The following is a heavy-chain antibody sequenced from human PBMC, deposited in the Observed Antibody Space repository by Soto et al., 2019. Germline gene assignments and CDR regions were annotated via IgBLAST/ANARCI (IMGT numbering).Heavy chain of an antibody. CDR3: AMVDNYVTPTPQDV. D-gene: IGHD3-16*01. Sequence: QVQLVQSGDEVRKPGSSVKVSCKASGYIFVNYGIAWVRQAPGQGLEWMGWISTYSGNTHYASKVQGRLTMTTDTPTSTAYMGLGSLTSDDTAVYYCAMVDNYVTPTPQDVWGKGTTVTVSS. CDR2: ISTYSGNT. CDR1: GYIFVNYG. J-gene: IGHJ6*04. V-gene: IGHV1-18*01.